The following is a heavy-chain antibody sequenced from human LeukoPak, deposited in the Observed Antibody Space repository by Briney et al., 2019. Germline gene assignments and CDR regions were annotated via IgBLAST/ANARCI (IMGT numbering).Heavy chain of an antibody. J-gene: IGHJ6*02. CDR1: GFNFSSYS. Sequence: GGSLRLSCAASGFNFSSYSMNWVRQAPGKGLEWVSSISSSSSYMYYADSVKGRFTISRDNSKNTLYLQMGSLRAEDMAVYYCASAYRTDGGPYPYYGMDVWGQGTTVTVSS. CDR3: ASAYRTDGGPYPYYGMDV. D-gene: IGHD3-16*01. V-gene: IGHV3-21*01. CDR2: ISSSSSYM.